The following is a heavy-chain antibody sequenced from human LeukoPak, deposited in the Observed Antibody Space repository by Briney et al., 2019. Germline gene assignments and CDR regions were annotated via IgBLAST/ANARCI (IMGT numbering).Heavy chain of an antibody. J-gene: IGHJ4*02. CDR2: ISSNGGST. D-gene: IGHD6-19*01. CDR3: ARDRSSGSFDY. CDR1: GFTFSSYA. Sequence: GGSLRLSCAASGFTFSSYAMHWVRQAPGKGLEYVSAISSNGGSTYYANSVKGRFTNSRDNSKNTLYLQMGSLRAEDMAVYYCARDRSSGSFDYWGQGTLVTVSS. V-gene: IGHV3-64*01.